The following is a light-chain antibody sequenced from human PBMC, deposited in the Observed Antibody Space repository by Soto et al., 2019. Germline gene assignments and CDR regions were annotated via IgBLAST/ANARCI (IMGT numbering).Light chain of an antibody. CDR2: DAS. V-gene: IGKV3-11*01. Sequence: EIVLTQSPATLSLSPGERATLSCRASPSVSSYLAWYQQKPGQAPRLLIYDASNRATGIPARFSGSGSGTDFTISISSLEPEDFAVYYCQQRSNWPTFTFGPGTKVDIK. CDR1: PSVSSY. J-gene: IGKJ3*01. CDR3: QQRSNWPTFT.